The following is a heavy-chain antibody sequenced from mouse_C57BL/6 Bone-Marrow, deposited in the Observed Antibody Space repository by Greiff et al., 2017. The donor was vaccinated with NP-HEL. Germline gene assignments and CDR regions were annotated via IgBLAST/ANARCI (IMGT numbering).Heavy chain of an antibody. D-gene: IGHD1-1*01. CDR3: AKTGSTAMDY. V-gene: IGHV1-59*01. CDR2: IDPSDSYT. J-gene: IGHJ4*01. Sequence: QVQLKQPGAELVRPGTSVKLSCKASGYTFTSYWMHWVKQRPGQGLEWIGVIDPSDSYTNYNQKFKGKATLTVDTSSSTAYMQLSSLTSEDSAVYYCAKTGSTAMDYWGQGTSVTVSS. CDR1: GYTFTSYW.